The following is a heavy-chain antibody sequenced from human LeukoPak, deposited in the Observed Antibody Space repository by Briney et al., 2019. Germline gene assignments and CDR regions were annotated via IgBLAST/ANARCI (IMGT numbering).Heavy chain of an antibody. CDR1: GFTFSNYA. V-gene: IGHV3-23*01. Sequence: GGSLRLSCAASGFTFSNYAMSWVRQAPGKGLEWVSAFSGSGVSTHYADSVKGRFTISRDNTKNSMYLQMNSLRAEDTAVYYCARDTGYYDSSGYYGTNLDYWGQGTLVIVSS. CDR3: ARDTGYYDSSGYYGTNLDY. D-gene: IGHD3-22*01. J-gene: IGHJ4*02. CDR2: FSGSGVST.